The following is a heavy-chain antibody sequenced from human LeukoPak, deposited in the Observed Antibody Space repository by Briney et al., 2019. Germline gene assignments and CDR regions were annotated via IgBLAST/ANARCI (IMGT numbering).Heavy chain of an antibody. CDR2: INAGNGNT. Sequence: ASVKVSCKASGYTFTSYAMHWVRQAPGQRLEWMGWINAGNGNTKYSQEFQGRVTITRDTSASTAYMELSSLRSEDMAVYYCAREGSSGSHPGELWDFDYWGQGTLVTVSS. CDR1: GYTFTSYA. D-gene: IGHD3-10*01. CDR3: AREGSSGSHPGELWDFDY. V-gene: IGHV1-3*03. J-gene: IGHJ4*02.